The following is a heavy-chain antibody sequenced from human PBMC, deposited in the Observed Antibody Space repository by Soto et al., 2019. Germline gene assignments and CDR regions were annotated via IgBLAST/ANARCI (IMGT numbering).Heavy chain of an antibody. CDR1: GFTFSSYG. D-gene: IGHD2-2*01. CDR3: AREFGNIVVVPAVVNWFAP. Sequence: QVQLVESGGGVVQPGRSLRLSCAASGFTFSSYGMHWVRQAPGKGLEWVAVIWYDGSNKYYADSVKGRFTISRDNSKNTLYLQMNSLRAEDTAVYYCAREFGNIVVVPAVVNWFAPWGQGTWVTFSS. CDR2: IWYDGSNK. V-gene: IGHV3-33*01. J-gene: IGHJ5*02.